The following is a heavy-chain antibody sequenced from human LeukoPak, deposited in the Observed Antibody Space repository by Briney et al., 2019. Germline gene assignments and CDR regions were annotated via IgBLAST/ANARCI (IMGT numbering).Heavy chain of an antibody. CDR2: ISHDGSDK. J-gene: IGHJ3*02. D-gene: IGHD3-22*01. CDR1: GFTFSSYA. Sequence: GGSLRLSCAASGFTFSSYAMHWVRQAPGKGLEWVAVISHDGSDKYHADSVKGRFTISRDNSKNTLYLQMNSLRAEDTAMYYCARETDYYDSSGYRNGAGFDIWGQGTMVTVSS. CDR3: ARETDYYDSSGYRNGAGFDI. V-gene: IGHV3-30*04.